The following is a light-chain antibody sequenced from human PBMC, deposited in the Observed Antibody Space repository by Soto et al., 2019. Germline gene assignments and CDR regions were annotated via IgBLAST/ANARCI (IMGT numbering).Light chain of an antibody. CDR1: SSDVGVYNY. Sequence: QSALTQPASVSGSPGQSITISCTGTSSDVGVYNYVSWYQQHPGKAPKLMIYEVSNRPSGVSNRFSGSKSGNTASLTISGLQAEYEADYYCSSYTSSSTWVFGGGTKVTVL. J-gene: IGLJ3*02. CDR3: SSYTSSSTWV. V-gene: IGLV2-14*01. CDR2: EVS.